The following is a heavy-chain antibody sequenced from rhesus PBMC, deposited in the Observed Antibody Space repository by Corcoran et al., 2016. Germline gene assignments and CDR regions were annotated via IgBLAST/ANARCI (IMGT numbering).Heavy chain of an antibody. J-gene: IGHJ4*01. V-gene: IGHV4-122*02. CDR1: GGSISSGYYY. Sequence: QVQLQESGPGLVKPSETLSLTCAVSGGSISSGYYYWSWIRQPPGKGLDWIGYITYSGSTSNNPSLKSRVTISRDTSKTQFSLKLSSVTAADTAVYYCASLYGYYFDYWGQGVLVTVSS. D-gene: IGHD3-9*01. CDR3: ASLYGYYFDY. CDR2: ITYSGST.